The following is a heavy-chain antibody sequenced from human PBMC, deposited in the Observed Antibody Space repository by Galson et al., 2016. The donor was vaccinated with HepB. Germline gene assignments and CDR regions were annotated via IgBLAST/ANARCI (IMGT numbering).Heavy chain of an antibody. Sequence: SVKVSCKASDYTFTNYGITWVRQAPGQGLEWMGWISAYNGNTNYAQKLQGRVSMTTDTSTSTAYMELSSLTSEDTAVYYCARAARGYDSGYPTYYYYAMDVWGQGTTVTVFS. J-gene: IGHJ6*02. D-gene: IGHD3-9*01. V-gene: IGHV1-18*01. CDR3: ARAARGYDSGYPTYYYYAMDV. CDR1: DYTFTNYG. CDR2: ISAYNGNT.